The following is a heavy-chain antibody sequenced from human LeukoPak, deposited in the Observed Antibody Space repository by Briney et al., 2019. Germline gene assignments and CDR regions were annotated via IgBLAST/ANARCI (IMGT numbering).Heavy chain of an antibody. D-gene: IGHD6-13*01. Sequence: PSETLSLTCTVYGGPIRGYFWTWIRQPPGKGLEWIGYIYYSGSTNYNPSLKSRVTIAVDTSKNQFSLRLNSVTAADTAVYYCAMAYSSSWYYFDYWGQGTLVTVSS. CDR3: AMAYSSSWYYFDY. V-gene: IGHV4-59*01. CDR1: GGPIRGYF. CDR2: IYYSGST. J-gene: IGHJ4*02.